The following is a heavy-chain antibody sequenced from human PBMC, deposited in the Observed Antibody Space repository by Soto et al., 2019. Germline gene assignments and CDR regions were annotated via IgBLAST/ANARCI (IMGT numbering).Heavy chain of an antibody. J-gene: IGHJ4*02. V-gene: IGHV4-59*01. Sequence: TLSLTCTVSGGSISSYYWSWIRQPPGKGLEWIGYIYYSGSTNYNPSLKSRVTISVDTSKNQFSLKLSSVTAADTAVYYCARAFRSRGYYFDYWGQGTLVTVSS. D-gene: IGHD3-10*01. CDR2: IYYSGST. CDR1: GGSISSYY. CDR3: ARAFRSRGYYFDY.